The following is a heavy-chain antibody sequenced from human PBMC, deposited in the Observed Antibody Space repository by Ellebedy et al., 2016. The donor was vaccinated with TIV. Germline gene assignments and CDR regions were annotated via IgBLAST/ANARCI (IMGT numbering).Heavy chain of an antibody. CDR2: IYYSGST. CDR3: ARETDYSSFDYYYMDV. J-gene: IGHJ6*03. V-gene: IGHV4-61*01. CDR1: GGSVSSGSYY. Sequence: SETLSLTXTVSGGSVSSGSYYWSWIRQPPGKGLEWIGYIYYSGSTNYNPSLKSRVTISVDTSKNQFSLKLSSVTAADTAVYYCARETDYSSFDYYYMDVWGKGTTVTVSS. D-gene: IGHD3-10*01.